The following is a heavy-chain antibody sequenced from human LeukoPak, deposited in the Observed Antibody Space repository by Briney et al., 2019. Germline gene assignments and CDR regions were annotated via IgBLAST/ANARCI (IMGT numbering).Heavy chain of an antibody. CDR2: INTDGSST. CDR1: GFTLSSYW. CDR3: ARDSTGYFDY. J-gene: IGHJ4*02. Sequence: AGGSLRLSCAASGFTLSSYWMQWVRQVPGKGLVWVSRINTDGSSTTYADSVKGRFTISRDNAKNTLYLQMNSLRAEDTAVYYCARDSTGYFDYWGQGTLVTVSS. V-gene: IGHV3-74*01. D-gene: IGHD3-9*01.